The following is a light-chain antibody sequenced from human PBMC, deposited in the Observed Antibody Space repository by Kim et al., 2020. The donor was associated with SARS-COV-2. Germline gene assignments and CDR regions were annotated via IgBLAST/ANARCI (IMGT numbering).Light chain of an antibody. CDR2: QES. V-gene: IGLV3-1*01. J-gene: IGLJ2*01. CDR3: QAGDSSTLV. CDR1: KVGGKY. Sequence: SPGHTATTTRAREKVGGKYACWYQQKPGPSPLLFISQESTRASGIPGRFSGSHSGKTAPLTISRTQANDGACYYCQAGDSSTLVFGGGTQLPVL.